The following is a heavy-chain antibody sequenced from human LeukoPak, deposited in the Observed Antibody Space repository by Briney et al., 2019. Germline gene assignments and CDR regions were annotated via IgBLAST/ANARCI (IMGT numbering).Heavy chain of an antibody. CDR2: ISSSGTTI. J-gene: IGHJ4*02. V-gene: IGHV3-48*03. CDR3: ARRYCSSTSCLIDY. D-gene: IGHD2-2*01. CDR1: GFTFSSYE. Sequence: GGSLTLSCAASGFTFSSYEMNWVRQAPGKGLEWVSYISSSGTTIYYADSVKGRFTISRDNAKNSLYLQMNSLRAEDTAVYYCARRYCSSTSCLIDYWGQGTLVSASS.